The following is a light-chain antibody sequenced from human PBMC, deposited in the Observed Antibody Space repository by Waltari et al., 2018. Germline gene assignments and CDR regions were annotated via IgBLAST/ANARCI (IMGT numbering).Light chain of an antibody. J-gene: IGKJ1*01. CDR2: KAS. CDR1: QSISSW. Sequence: RVTITCRASQSISSWLAWYQQKPVKAPKFLIYKASTLQSGVPSRFSGSGSGTEFTLTISSLQPDDFATYYCQQSGAFGQGTKVEIK. CDR3: QQSGA. V-gene: IGKV1-5*03.